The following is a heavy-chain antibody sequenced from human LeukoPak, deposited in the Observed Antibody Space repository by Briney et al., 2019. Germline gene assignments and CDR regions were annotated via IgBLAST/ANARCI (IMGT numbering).Heavy chain of an antibody. J-gene: IGHJ5*02. CDR1: GGSFSGYY. CDR3: ARGRIRSGCSHNWFDP. V-gene: IGHV4-34*01. D-gene: IGHD2-15*01. Sequence: SETLSLTCAVYGGSFSGYYWSWIRQPPGKGLEWIGEINHSGSTNYNPSLKSRVTISVDTSKNQYSLKLSSVTAAETAVYYCARGRIRSGCSHNWFDPWGQGTLVTVSS. CDR2: INHSGST.